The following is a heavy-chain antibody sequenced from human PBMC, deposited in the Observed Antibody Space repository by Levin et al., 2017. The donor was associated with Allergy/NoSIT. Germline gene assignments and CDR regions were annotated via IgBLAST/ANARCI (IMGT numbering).Heavy chain of an antibody. V-gene: IGHV3-21*01. CDR2: ISSGTSYI. J-gene: IGHJ6*02. Sequence: GESLKISCAASGFTFSTYSMSWVRQAPGKGLEWVSSISSGTSYIYYADSVKGRFTISRDNAKNSLYLQMNSLRAEDTAVYYCARLRDPIDVWGQGTTVSVSS. D-gene: IGHD5-24*01. CDR1: GFTFSTYS. CDR3: ARLRDPIDV.